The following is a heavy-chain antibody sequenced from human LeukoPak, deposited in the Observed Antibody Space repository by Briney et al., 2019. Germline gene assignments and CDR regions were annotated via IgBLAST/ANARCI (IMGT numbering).Heavy chain of an antibody. CDR2: INAGNGNT. CDR3: ARITGYSSSWSLINWFDP. CDR1: GYTFTSYA. Sequence: ASVKVSCKASGYTFTSYAMHWVRQAPGQRLEWMGWINAGNGNTKYSQKFQGRVTITRDTSASTAYMELSSLRSEDTAVYYCARITGYSSSWSLINWFDPWGQGTLVTVSS. V-gene: IGHV1-3*01. D-gene: IGHD6-13*01. J-gene: IGHJ5*02.